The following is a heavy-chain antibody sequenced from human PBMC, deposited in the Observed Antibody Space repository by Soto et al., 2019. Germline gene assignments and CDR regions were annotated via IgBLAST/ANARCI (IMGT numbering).Heavy chain of an antibody. CDR3: ARDTRLEYCSGGSCWSYWYFDL. CDR2: ISAYNGNT. V-gene: IGHV1-18*01. CDR1: GYTFTSYG. J-gene: IGHJ2*01. Sequence: ASVKVSCKASGYTFTSYGISWVRQAPGQGLERMGWISAYNGNTNYAQKLQGRVTMTTDTSTSTAYMELRSLRSDDTAVYYCARDTRLEYCSGGSCWSYWYFDLWGRGTLVTV. D-gene: IGHD2-15*01.